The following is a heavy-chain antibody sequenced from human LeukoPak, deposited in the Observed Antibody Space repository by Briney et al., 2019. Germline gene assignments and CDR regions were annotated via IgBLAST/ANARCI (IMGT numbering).Heavy chain of an antibody. D-gene: IGHD5-12*01. J-gene: IGHJ4*02. Sequence: VASVKVSCKGSGGTFSSYAISWVRQAPGQGIEWMGGIIPIFGRANYAQKFQGRVTITTDESTSTAYMELSSLRSEDTAVYYCARGSEWLRDYDYWGQGTLVTVSS. V-gene: IGHV1-69*05. CDR1: GGTFSSYA. CDR2: IIPIFGRA. CDR3: ARGSEWLRDYDY.